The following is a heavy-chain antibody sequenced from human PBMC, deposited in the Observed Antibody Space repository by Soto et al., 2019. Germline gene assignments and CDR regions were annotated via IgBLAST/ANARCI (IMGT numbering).Heavy chain of an antibody. D-gene: IGHD3-3*02. CDR3: ARDISRRQTYYGMDI. CDR1: GYRFVSYY. V-gene: IGHV1-46*03. Sequence: QVRLVQSGAEVRKPGASVRVSCRASGYRFVSYYIHWVRQAPGQGLEWMGLIHPDDGKTIYAHTFHGRITMPSDPSAGTSYIDLSILRPEDTSGYYCARDISRRQTYYGMDIWGQGTTVTVSS. J-gene: IGHJ6*02. CDR2: IHPDDGKT.